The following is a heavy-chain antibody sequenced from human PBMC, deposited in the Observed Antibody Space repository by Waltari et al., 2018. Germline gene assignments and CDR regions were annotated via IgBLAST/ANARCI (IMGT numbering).Heavy chain of an antibody. D-gene: IGHD5-12*01. Sequence: QLQLQESGPGLMKTSETLSLTCTVSGGSISRSSYYWGWIRQSPGKGLEWIASMYYSGTTYYNPTLESRVTISGDTSKNQFSLRLSSVTAADTAVYYCARHWKRNGYRFDPWGQGTLVTVSS. CDR2: MYYSGTT. V-gene: IGHV4-39*01. J-gene: IGHJ5*02. CDR3: ARHWKRNGYRFDP. CDR1: GGSISRSSYY.